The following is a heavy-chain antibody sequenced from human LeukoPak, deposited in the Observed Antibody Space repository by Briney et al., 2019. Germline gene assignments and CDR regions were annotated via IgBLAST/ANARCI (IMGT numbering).Heavy chain of an antibody. CDR1: GFTFGTYW. D-gene: IGHD5-18*01. V-gene: IGHV3-30*18. CDR3: ANGYSYVGDY. Sequence: GGSLRLSCTASGFTFGTYWMSWVRQAAGKGLEWVAVISYDASDKYYVDSVKGRFTIYRDNSKNTLYMQMNSLRAEDTAVYYCANGYSYVGDYWGQGTLVTVSS. J-gene: IGHJ4*02. CDR2: ISYDASDK.